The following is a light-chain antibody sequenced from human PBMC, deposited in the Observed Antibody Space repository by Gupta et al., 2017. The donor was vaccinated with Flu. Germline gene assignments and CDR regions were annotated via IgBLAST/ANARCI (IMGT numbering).Light chain of an antibody. Sequence: PDTLSLSPGERATLSCRASQSVCRDVAGYQQKPGQAHRFLFDDANNRSTGSPSRGSGSGTETNFTLTSRNLEDEESSVYYRQNSNHWPWTFGQGTKLEIK. V-gene: IGKV3-11*01. CDR2: DAN. J-gene: IGKJ2*01. CDR3: QNSNHWPWT. CDR1: QSVCRD.